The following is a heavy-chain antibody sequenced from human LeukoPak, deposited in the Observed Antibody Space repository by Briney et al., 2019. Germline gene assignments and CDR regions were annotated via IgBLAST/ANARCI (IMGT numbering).Heavy chain of an antibody. D-gene: IGHD6-13*01. CDR1: GGSFSGYY. CDR3: ARARYSSSWFSRPFDY. Sequence: SETLSLTCAVYGGSFSGYYWSWIRQPPGKGLEWIGEINHSGSTNYNPSLKSRVTMSVDTSKNQFSLKLSSVTAADTAVYYCARARYSSSWFSRPFDYWGQGTLVTVSS. V-gene: IGHV4-34*01. J-gene: IGHJ4*02. CDR2: INHSGST.